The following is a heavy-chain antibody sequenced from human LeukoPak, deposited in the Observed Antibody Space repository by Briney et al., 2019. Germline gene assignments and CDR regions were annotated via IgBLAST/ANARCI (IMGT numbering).Heavy chain of an antibody. D-gene: IGHD1-26*01. CDR3: ARDWWELLVPVAFDI. CDR1: GFTFSSYW. J-gene: IGHJ3*02. Sequence: GGSLRLSCAASGFTFSSYWMSWVRQAPGKGLEWVANIKQDGSEKYYVDSVKGRFTIPRDNAKNSLYLQMNSLRAEDTAVYYCARDWWELLVPVAFDIWGQGTMVTVSS. CDR2: IKQDGSEK. V-gene: IGHV3-7*01.